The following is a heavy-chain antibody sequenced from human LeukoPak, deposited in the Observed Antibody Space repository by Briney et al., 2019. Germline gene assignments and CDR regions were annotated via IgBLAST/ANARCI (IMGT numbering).Heavy chain of an antibody. J-gene: IGHJ4*02. V-gene: IGHV5-51*01. CDR2: IYPGDSDT. Sequence: GESLKISFKGSGXSFTNYWIGWVRQMPGKGLEWMGIIYPGDSDTRYSPSFQGPVAISADKSISTAYLQWSSLEASDTAMYYCARRVAAAGTHTYFDYWGQGTLVTVSS. D-gene: IGHD6-13*01. CDR3: ARRVAAAGTHTYFDY. CDR1: GXSFTNYW.